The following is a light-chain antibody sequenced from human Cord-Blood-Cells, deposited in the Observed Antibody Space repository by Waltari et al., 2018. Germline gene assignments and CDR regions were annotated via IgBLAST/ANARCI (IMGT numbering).Light chain of an antibody. CDR1: QGISNY. CDR2: AAS. Sequence: DIQMTQSPSSLSASVGDRVTITCRASQGISNYLAWYQQKPGKVPKLLIYAASPLQSGVPSRFSGSGSGTDFTLTISSLQPEDVATYYCQKYNSAPTWKFGQGTKVEIK. J-gene: IGKJ1*01. CDR3: QKYNSAPTWK. V-gene: IGKV1-27*01.